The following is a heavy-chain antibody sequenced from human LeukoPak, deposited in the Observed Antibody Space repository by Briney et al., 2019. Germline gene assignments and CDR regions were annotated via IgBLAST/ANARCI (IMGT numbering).Heavy chain of an antibody. CDR1: GGSISSYY. J-gene: IGHJ6*02. Sequence: SETLSLTCTVSGGSISSYYWSWIRQPPGKGLEWIGYIYYSGSTNYNPSLKSRVTISVDTSKNQFSLKLSSVTAADTAVYYCAREVSGYYFPYYYYGMDVWGQGTTVTVSS. D-gene: IGHD3-22*01. CDR2: IYYSGST. CDR3: AREVSGYYFPYYYYGMDV. V-gene: IGHV4-59*01.